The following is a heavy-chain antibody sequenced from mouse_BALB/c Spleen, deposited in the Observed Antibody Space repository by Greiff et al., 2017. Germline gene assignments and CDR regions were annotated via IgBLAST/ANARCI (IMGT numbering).Heavy chain of an antibody. Sequence: QVQLKQPGAELVKPGASVKLSCKASGYTFTSYWMHWVKQRPGQGLEWIGEINPSNGRTNYNEKFKSKATLTVDKSSSTAYMQLSSLTSEDSAVYYCARGKVVAFYYFDYWGQGTTLTVSS. D-gene: IGHD1-1*01. CDR2: INPSNGRT. CDR3: ARGKVVAFYYFDY. CDR1: GYTFTSYW. J-gene: IGHJ2*01. V-gene: IGHV1S81*02.